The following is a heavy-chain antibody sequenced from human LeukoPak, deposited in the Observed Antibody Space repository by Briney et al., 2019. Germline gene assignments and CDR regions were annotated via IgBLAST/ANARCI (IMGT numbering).Heavy chain of an antibody. CDR3: ARQERHDSSGYYYY. CDR2: IYYSGST. Sequence: PSETLSLTCTVSGGSISSSSYYWGWIRQPPGKGLEWIGSIYYSGSTYYNPSLKSRVTISVDTSKNQFSLKLSSVTAADTAVYYCARQERHDSSGYYYYWGQGTLVTVSS. CDR1: GGSISSSSYY. J-gene: IGHJ4*02. D-gene: IGHD3-22*01. V-gene: IGHV4-39*01.